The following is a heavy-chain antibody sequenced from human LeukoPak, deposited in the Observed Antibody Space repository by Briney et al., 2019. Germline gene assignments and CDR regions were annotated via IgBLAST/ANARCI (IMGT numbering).Heavy chain of an antibody. D-gene: IGHD3-10*01. V-gene: IGHV4-38-2*02. Sequence: SETPSLTCTVSGYSISSGYYWGWIRQPPGKGLEWIGSIYHSGSTYYNPSLKSRVTISVDTSKNQFSLKLSSVTAADTAVYYCARAPGVLLWFGESAPDYWGQGTLVTVSS. CDR1: GYSISSGYY. CDR3: ARAPGVLLWFGESAPDY. CDR2: IYHSGST. J-gene: IGHJ4*02.